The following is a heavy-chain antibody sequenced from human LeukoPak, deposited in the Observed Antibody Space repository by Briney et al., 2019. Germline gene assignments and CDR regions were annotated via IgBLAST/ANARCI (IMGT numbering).Heavy chain of an antibody. CDR2: IYYRGSA. D-gene: IGHD5-12*01. V-gene: IGHV4-39*07. Sequence: SETLSLTCTVSGGSISSSSYFWGWIRQPPGKGLEWIGSIYYRGSAYYNPSLKSRVTISVDTSKNQFSLKLSSVTAADTAVYYCATDGIVDRHYWGQGTLVTVSS. CDR1: GGSISSSSYF. J-gene: IGHJ4*02. CDR3: ATDGIVDRHY.